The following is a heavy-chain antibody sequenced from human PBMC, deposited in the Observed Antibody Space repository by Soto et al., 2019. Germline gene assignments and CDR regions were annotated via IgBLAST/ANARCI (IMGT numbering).Heavy chain of an antibody. CDR1: GDSISTVDYF. D-gene: IGHD2-15*01. CDR2: IYKSTTP. V-gene: IGHV4-30-4*01. CDR3: ARGRYCLTGRCFPNWFDS. Sequence: QVHLLESGPGLVKPSQTLSLTCSVSGDSISTVDYFWAWIRQPPGQALEYIGYIYKSTTPYYNPSFGSRVAISLDTSKSQFSLTVTSVTAADTAVYFCARGRYCLTGRCFPNWFDSWGQGTLVTVSS. J-gene: IGHJ5*01.